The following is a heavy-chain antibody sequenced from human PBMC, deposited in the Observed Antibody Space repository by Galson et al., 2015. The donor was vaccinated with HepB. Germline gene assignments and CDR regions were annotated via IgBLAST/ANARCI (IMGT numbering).Heavy chain of an antibody. CDR2: INHSGST. CDR1: GESFSGYY. CDR3: ARGPVYRHSKYPLSYYYYMDV. V-gene: IGHV4-34*01. J-gene: IGHJ6*03. D-gene: IGHD4-11*01. Sequence: SETLSLTCAVYGESFSGYYWSWTRQPPGKGLEWIGEINHSGSTNYNPSLKSRVTISVDTSKNQFSLKLSSVTAADTAVYYCARGPVYRHSKYPLSYYYYMDVWGKGTTVTVSS.